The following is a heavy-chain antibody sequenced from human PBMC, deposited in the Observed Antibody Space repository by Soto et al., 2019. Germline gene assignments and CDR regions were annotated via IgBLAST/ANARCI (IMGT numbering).Heavy chain of an antibody. Sequence: LILSCAASGFTFSSYSMNWVRHAPLKGLEWVASISSSSSYIYYADSVKGRFTISRDKAKNSLFLQMSSLRAEDTALYYCARHQGPAAGNYGMDVWGRGTTVTVSS. CDR3: ARHQGPAAGNYGMDV. CDR2: ISSSSSYI. J-gene: IGHJ6*02. V-gene: IGHV3-21*01. D-gene: IGHD6-13*01. CDR1: GFTFSSYS.